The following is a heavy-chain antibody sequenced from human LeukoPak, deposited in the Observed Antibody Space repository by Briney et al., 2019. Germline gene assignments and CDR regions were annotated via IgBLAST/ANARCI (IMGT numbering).Heavy chain of an antibody. J-gene: IGHJ4*02. CDR1: GFTFSSYA. Sequence: PGRSLRLSCAASGFTFSSYAMHWVRQAPGKGLEWVAVISYDGSNKYYADSVKGRLTISRDNSKNTLYLQMNSLRAEDTAVYYCARDLVGHPPEYYFDYWGQGTLVTVSS. D-gene: IGHD2-2*01. CDR2: ISYDGSNK. V-gene: IGHV3-30-3*01. CDR3: ARDLVGHPPEYYFDY.